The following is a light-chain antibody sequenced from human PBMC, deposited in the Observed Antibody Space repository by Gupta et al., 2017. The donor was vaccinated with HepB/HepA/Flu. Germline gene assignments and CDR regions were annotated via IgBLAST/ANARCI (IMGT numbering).Light chain of an antibody. J-gene: IGKJ2*01. Sequence: DIQMTQSPSTLSASVGDRVTITCRASQTISSWLAWYQQKPGKAPKLLIYKASSLERGVPSRFSCSGSGTEFTLTISSLQPDDFATYFCQQYNRYPYTFGQGTKLEIK. CDR1: QTISSW. CDR2: KAS. V-gene: IGKV1-5*03. CDR3: QQYNRYPYT.